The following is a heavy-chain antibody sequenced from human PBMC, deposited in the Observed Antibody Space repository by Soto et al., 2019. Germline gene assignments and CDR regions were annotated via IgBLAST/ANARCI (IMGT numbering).Heavy chain of an antibody. V-gene: IGHV4-34*01. CDR1: GGSFSGYY. CDR3: ARGRDSSSWYWFDP. CDR2: INHSGST. D-gene: IGHD6-13*01. J-gene: IGHJ5*02. Sequence: LSLTCAVYGGSFSGYYWSWIRQPPGKGLEWIGEINHSGSTNYNPSLKSRVTISVDTSKNQFSLKLSSVTAADTAVYYCARGRDSSSWYWFDPWGQGTLVTVSS.